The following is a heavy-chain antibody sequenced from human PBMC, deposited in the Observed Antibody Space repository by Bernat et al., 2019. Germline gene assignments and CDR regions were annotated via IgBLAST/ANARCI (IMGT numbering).Heavy chain of an antibody. V-gene: IGHV3-30*01. J-gene: IGHJ2*01. CDR3: ARDGGESYYDEFDL. D-gene: IGHD1-26*01. Sequence: VQLVESGGGLVQPGGSLRLSCAASGFTVSSNYMNWVRQAPGKGLEWVAVISYDGSNKYYAASVKGRFTSARDNSKNTLYLQMNSLRAEDTAVYYCARDGGESYYDEFDLGGRGTLVTVSS. CDR1: GFTVSSNY. CDR2: ISYDGSNK.